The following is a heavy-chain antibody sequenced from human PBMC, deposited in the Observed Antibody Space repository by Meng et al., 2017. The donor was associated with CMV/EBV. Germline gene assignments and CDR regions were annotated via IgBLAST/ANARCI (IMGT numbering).Heavy chain of an antibody. Sequence: VQLGQSGGEVKKPGASVKVSFKASGYTFTSYYMHWVRQAPGQGLEWMGIINPSGGSTSYAQKFQGRVTMTRDTSTSTVYMGLSSLRSEDTAVYYCAEGDYGDAQVWGQGTLVTVSS. CDR3: AEGDYGDAQV. J-gene: IGHJ4*02. CDR1: GYTFTSYY. CDR2: INPSGGST. V-gene: IGHV1-46*01. D-gene: IGHD4-17*01.